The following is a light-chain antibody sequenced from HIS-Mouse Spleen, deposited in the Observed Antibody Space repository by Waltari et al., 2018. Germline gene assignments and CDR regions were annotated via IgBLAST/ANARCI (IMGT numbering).Light chain of an antibody. Sequence: SSELTHQPSVSVSPGPTARITCSGDALPKKVAYWYQQKSGQDPVLVIYEDSKRPAGIPERFSGSSSGTMATLTISGAQVEDEADYYCYSTDSSGNHRVFGGGTKLTVL. V-gene: IGLV3-10*01. CDR2: EDS. J-gene: IGLJ2*01. CDR3: YSTDSSGNHRV. CDR1: ALPKKV.